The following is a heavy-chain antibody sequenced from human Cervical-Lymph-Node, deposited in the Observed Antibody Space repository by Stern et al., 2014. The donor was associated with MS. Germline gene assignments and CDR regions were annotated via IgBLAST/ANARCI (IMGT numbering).Heavy chain of an antibody. V-gene: IGHV3-30-3*01. CDR3: AREPLLTIQNALDV. J-gene: IGHJ3*01. CDR1: GFAFSSYS. D-gene: IGHD3-3*01. Sequence: VQLVESGGGVVQPGRSLRLSCTPSGFAFSSYSLHWVRQAPGKGLEWVAMVTYGGNTEYADSVKGRFTISRDNSRRTLDLQMDSLRADDTALYFCAREPLLTIQNALDVWGQGTMVTVSS. CDR2: VTYGGNTE.